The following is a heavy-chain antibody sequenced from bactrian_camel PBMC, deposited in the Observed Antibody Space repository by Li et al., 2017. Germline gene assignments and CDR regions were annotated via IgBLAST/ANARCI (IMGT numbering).Heavy chain of an antibody. V-gene: IGHV3S54*01. CDR1: GYTRTMYC. CDR2: ISTRGDTA. D-gene: IGHD8*01. J-gene: IGHJ6*01. CDR3: AAGRSQFWSPFVHTDYDT. Sequence: VQLVESGGGSVQTGESLRLSCAANGYTRTMYCMGWFRQAPGKEREGVAAISTRGDTAYYADSVKGRFTISQDNAKKTVYLQVNRLNSEDTGTYYCAAGRSQFWSPFVHTDYDTWGQGTQVTVS.